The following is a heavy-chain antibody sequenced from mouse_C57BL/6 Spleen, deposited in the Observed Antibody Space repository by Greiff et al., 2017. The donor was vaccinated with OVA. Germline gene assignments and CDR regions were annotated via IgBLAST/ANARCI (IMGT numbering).Heavy chain of an antibody. CDR2: IDPTSGGT. V-gene: IGHV1-72*01. Sequence: QVQLQQPGAELVKPGASVKLSCKASGYTFTSYWMPWVKQRPGRGLEWIGRIDPTSGGTKYNEQFKSKATLTVDKPSSTAYMQLSSLTSEDSAVYYCARSGANIGYAMDYWGKGTSVTVAS. CDR1: GYTFTSYW. D-gene: IGHD3-1*01. CDR3: ARSGANIGYAMDY. J-gene: IGHJ4*01.